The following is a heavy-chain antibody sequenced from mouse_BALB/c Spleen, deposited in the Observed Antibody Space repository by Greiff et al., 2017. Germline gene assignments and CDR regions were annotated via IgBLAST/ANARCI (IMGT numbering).Heavy chain of an antibody. CDR3: ARSNGPYAMDY. D-gene: IGHD1-1*02. Sequence: VQLVESGGGLVQPGGSRKLSCAASGFTFSSFGMHWVRQAPEKGLEWVAYISSGSSTIYYADTVKGRFTISRDNPKNTLFLQMTSLRSEDTAMYYCARSNGPYAMDYWGQGTSVTVSS. J-gene: IGHJ4*01. CDR1: GFTFSSFG. V-gene: IGHV5-17*02. CDR2: ISSGSSTI.